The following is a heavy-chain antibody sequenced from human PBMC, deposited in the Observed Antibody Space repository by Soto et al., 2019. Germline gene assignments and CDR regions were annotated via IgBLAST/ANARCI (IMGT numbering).Heavy chain of an antibody. J-gene: IGHJ4*02. CDR1: GFTFSSYA. V-gene: IGHV3-30-3*01. CDR3: ARDPMGRYYGSGSYYFDY. D-gene: IGHD3-10*01. Sequence: QVQLVESGGGVVQPGRSLRLSCAASGFTFSSYAMHWVRQAPGKGLEWVAVISYDGSNKYYADSVKGRLTISRDNSKNTLYLQMNSLRAEYPAVYYCARDPMGRYYGSGSYYFDYWGQGTLVTVSS. CDR2: ISYDGSNK.